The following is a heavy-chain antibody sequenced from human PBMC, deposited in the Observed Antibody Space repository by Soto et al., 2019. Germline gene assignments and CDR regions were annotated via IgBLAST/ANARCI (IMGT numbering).Heavy chain of an antibody. CDR2: IIPIFGTA. Sequence: SVKVSCKASGGTFSSYAISWVRQAPGQGLEWMGGIIPIFGTANYAQKFQGKVTITADESTSTAYMELSSLRSEDTAVYYCESSYNWNHQYYYYYGMDVWGQGTTVTVPS. V-gene: IGHV1-69*13. CDR1: GGTFSSYA. CDR3: ESSYNWNHQYYYYYGMDV. D-gene: IGHD1-20*01. J-gene: IGHJ6*02.